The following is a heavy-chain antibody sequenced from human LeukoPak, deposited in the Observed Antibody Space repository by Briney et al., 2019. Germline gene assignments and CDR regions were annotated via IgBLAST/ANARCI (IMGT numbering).Heavy chain of an antibody. CDR3: ATYYTIFDPFDY. D-gene: IGHD3-3*01. Sequence: SETLSHPRNLSVFSITGGYDWGWFRQPPGKALVWIGSMYHKGTTHINPLSKRRETLSVDTSKKQFSLKLNSVTAADTVVYYCATYYTIFDPFDYWGRGTLVTVSS. CDR1: VFSITGGYD. J-gene: IGHJ4*03. CDR2: MYHKGTT. V-gene: IGHV4-38-2*02.